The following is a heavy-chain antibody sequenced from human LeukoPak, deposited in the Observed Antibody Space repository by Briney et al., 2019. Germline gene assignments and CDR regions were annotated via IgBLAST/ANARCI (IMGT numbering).Heavy chain of an antibody. CDR3: ARDLVALTYYYDSSGYPTGGFDY. Sequence: PGGSLRLSCAASGFTFSSYGMHWVRRAPGKGLEWVAVIWYDGSNKYYADSVKGRFTISRDNSKNTLYLQMNSLRAEDTAVYYCARDLVALTYYYDSSGYPTGGFDYWGQGTLVTVSS. V-gene: IGHV3-33*01. CDR2: IWYDGSNK. J-gene: IGHJ4*02. D-gene: IGHD3-22*01. CDR1: GFTFSSYG.